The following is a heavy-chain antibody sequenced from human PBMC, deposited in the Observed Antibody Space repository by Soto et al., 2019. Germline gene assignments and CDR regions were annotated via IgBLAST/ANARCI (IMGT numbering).Heavy chain of an antibody. CDR3: ARAPLPVRTIFGENYYYYYGMDV. D-gene: IGHD3-3*01. CDR2: ISHSGST. V-gene: IGHV4-34*01. Sequence: PSETLSLTCAVYGGSFSGYYWSWIRQPPGKGLEWIGEISHSGSTNYNPSLKSRVTISVDTSKNQFSLKLSSVTAADTAVYYCARAPLPVRTIFGENYYYYYGMDVWGQGTTVTVSS. J-gene: IGHJ6*02. CDR1: GGSFSGYY.